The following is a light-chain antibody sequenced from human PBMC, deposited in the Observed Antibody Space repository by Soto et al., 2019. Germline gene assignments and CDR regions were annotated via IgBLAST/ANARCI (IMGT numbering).Light chain of an antibody. J-gene: IGKJ1*01. CDR2: AAS. CDR3: QQYDTYWT. V-gene: IGKV1-5*03. CDR1: QIISSW. Sequence: DIQMTQSPSTLSASVGDRVTITCRASQIISSWLAWYQQKPGKAPKLLIYAASSLESGVPSRFSGSGSGTEFTLTISSLQPDDFATYYCQQYDTYWTFGQGTKVDIK.